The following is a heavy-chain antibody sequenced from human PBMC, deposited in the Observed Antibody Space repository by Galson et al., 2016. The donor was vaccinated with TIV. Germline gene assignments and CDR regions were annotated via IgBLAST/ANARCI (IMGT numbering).Heavy chain of an antibody. CDR1: GFSVGYKH. D-gene: IGHD1-26*01. CDR2: IYSNDDT. V-gene: IGHV3-53*01. CDR3: AREGKGAAYPNNFDY. J-gene: IGHJ4*02. Sequence: SLRLSCAASGFSVGYKHMIWVRQTPGKGLEWVSLIYSNDDTYYADSVKGRFTISRDNSKNTLYLQMNSLRAEDTAVYYCAREGKGAAYPNNFDYWGQGTLVTVSS.